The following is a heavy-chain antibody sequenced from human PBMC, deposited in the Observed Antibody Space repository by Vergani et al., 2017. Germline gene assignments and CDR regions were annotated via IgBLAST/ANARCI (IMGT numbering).Heavy chain of an antibody. V-gene: IGHV4-59*11. CDR3: ASDTNSGQRADR. CDR1: FDSISNLY. CDR2: IHYSENN. Sequence: QVQLQESGPGLVKSSETLSLTCSVSFDSISNLYCNWIRQPPGKGLEWIGSIHYSENNNYNPSLKTRVTISVETTKNQFPLTLTSVTAADTAVYYCASDTNSGQRADRWGQGILVSVTS. J-gene: IGHJ5*02. D-gene: IGHD2-8*01.